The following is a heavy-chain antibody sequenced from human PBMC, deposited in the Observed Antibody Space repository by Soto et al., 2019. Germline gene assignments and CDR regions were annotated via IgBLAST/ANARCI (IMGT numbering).Heavy chain of an antibody. CDR2: ISYDGSNK. V-gene: IGHV3-30*18. Sequence: QVQLVESGGGVVQPGRSLRLSCAASGFTFSSYGMHWVRQAPGKGLEWVAVISYDGSNKYYADSVKGRFTISRDNSKNTLYLQMMSRRGDDNAVDYYWKDCILPAAASYYYYYYMDVWGKGTTVTVSS. CDR3: WKDCILPAAASYYYYYYMDV. J-gene: IGHJ6*03. D-gene: IGHD2-2*01. CDR1: GFTFSSYG.